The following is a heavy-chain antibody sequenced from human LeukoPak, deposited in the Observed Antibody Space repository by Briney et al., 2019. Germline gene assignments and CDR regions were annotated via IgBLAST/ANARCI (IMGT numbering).Heavy chain of an antibody. V-gene: IGHV5-10-1*01. Sequence: GESLKISCKGSGYSFPTYCISWVRHMPGKGLEWMGRIDPSVSYINYSPPFPGHVTISADKSISTAYLQWSSLKASDTAMYYCAREGNGYCSGSSCGNWFDPWGQGTLVTVSS. CDR1: GYSFPTYC. J-gene: IGHJ5*02. CDR3: AREGNGYCSGSSCGNWFDP. D-gene: IGHD2-15*01. CDR2: IDPSVSYI.